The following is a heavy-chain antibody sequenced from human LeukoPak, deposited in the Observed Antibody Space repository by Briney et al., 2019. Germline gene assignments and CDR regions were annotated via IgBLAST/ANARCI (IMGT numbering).Heavy chain of an antibody. D-gene: IGHD3-10*01. Sequence: GASVKVSCKASGYTFTGYFMHWVRQAPGQGLEWMGWINPNSGGTNYAQKFQGRVTMTGDTSISTAYMDLSSLRYDDTAVYYCARGLYGSDLDWFDPWGQGTLVTVSS. CDR1: GYTFTGYF. CDR3: ARGLYGSDLDWFDP. CDR2: INPNSGGT. J-gene: IGHJ5*02. V-gene: IGHV1-2*02.